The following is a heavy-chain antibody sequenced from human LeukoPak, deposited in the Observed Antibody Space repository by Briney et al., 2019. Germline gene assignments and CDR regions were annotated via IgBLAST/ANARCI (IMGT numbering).Heavy chain of an antibody. CDR1: GGSISSGGYS. CDR2: IYHSGST. Sequence: ASQTLSLTCAVSGGSISSGGYSWSWIRQPPGKGLEWIGYIYHSGSTYYNPSLKSRVTMSIDTSKNHFSLKLTSVTAADTATYYCARETSLAGFASGLGFNYWGQGILVSVSS. CDR3: ARETSLAGFASGLGFNY. J-gene: IGHJ4*02. V-gene: IGHV4-30-2*01. D-gene: IGHD6-19*01.